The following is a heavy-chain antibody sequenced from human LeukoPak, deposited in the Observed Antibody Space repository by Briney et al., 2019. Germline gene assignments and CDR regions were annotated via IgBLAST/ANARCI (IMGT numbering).Heavy chain of an antibody. CDR1: GGSISSGDYY. J-gene: IGHJ4*02. CDR3: ARDRASITMVRGVITPSHYFDY. D-gene: IGHD3-10*01. CDR2: IYYSGST. Sequence: SETLSLTCTVSGGSISSGDYYWSWIRQPPGKGLEWIGYIYYSGSTYYNPSLKSRVTISVDTSKNQSSLKLSSVTAADTAVYYCARDRASITMVRGVITPSHYFDYWGQGTLVTVSS. V-gene: IGHV4-30-4*01.